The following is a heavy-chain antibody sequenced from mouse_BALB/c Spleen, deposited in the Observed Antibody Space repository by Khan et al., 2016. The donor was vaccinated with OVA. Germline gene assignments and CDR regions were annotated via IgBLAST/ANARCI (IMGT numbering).Heavy chain of an antibody. CDR1: GFSLTNYS. CDR2: IWSDGST. Sequence: QVQLQQSGPGLVAPSQSLSITCTISGFSLTNYSVHWVRQPPGKGLEWLVVIWSDGSTTYNSALKSRLTITKDNSKSQVFLKMNSLQTDDTAIYFCARQPYYHYNVMDYWGQGTSVNVSS. CDR3: ARQPYYHYNVMDY. D-gene: IGHD2-10*01. J-gene: IGHJ4*01. V-gene: IGHV2-6-1*01.